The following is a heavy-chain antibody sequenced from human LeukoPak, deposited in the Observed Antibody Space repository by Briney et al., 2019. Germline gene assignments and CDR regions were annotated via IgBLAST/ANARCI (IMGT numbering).Heavy chain of an antibody. J-gene: IGHJ4*02. D-gene: IGHD1-26*01. Sequence: GGSLRLSCAAPGFTFSSYSMNWVRQAPGKGLEWVSSISSSSSYIYYADSVKGRFTISRDNAKNSLYLQMNSLRAEDAAVYYCARDKYSGSYPDYWGQGTLVTVSS. CDR1: GFTFSSYS. CDR3: ARDKYSGSYPDY. CDR2: ISSSSSYI. V-gene: IGHV3-21*01.